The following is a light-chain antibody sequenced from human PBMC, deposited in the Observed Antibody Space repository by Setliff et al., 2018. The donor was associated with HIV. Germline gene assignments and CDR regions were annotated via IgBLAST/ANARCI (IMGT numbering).Light chain of an antibody. CDR1: SSDVGGYKH. J-gene: IGLJ1*01. CDR2: EVG. V-gene: IGLV2-14*01. Sequence: LTQAASVSGSPGQSITIACTGTSSDVGGYKHVSWYQQHPGKAPKLMIYEVGNRPSGVSNRFSGSESGNTASLTISGLQAEDESDYYCSSYTDSSAYVFGTGTKVTVL. CDR3: SSYTDSSAYV.